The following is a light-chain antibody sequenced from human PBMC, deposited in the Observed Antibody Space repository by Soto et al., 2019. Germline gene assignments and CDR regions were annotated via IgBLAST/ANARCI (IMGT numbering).Light chain of an antibody. Sequence: DIQMTQSPSSLSASVGDRVTITCRASQGIGNSLAWFQQKPGKAPKSLIYGGSSLQSGVPSKFSGSGSGTDLSLNISSLQTEDSATYYCHQYYAYPFTCGPWTKVDVK. CDR3: HQYYAYPFT. J-gene: IGKJ3*01. CDR2: GGS. CDR1: QGIGNS. V-gene: IGKV1-16*02.